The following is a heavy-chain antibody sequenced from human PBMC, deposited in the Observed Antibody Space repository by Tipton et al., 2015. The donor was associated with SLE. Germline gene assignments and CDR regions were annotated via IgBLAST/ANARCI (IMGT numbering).Heavy chain of an antibody. D-gene: IGHD2-2*01. Sequence: GSLRLSCEASGFTISDSGMHWVRQAPGKGPEWVAFIRFDGYDGTNKYYADSVKGRFTISRDSSKNTLYLQMISLRAEDTAVYYCVKREYASPSSSFGAFHIWGQGTKVTVSS. J-gene: IGHJ3*02. V-gene: IGHV3-30*02. CDR1: GFTISDSG. CDR3: VKREYASPSSSFGAFHI. CDR2: IRFDGYDGTNK.